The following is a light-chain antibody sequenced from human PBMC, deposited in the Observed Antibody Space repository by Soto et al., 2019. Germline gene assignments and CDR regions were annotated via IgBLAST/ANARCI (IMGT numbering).Light chain of an antibody. Sequence: DIVMTQSPDSLAVSLGERATINCKSSQSVLYSSNNKNHLAWYQQKPGQPPKLLIYWASTRESGVPDRFSGSGSGTDFTLTISSLQAEDVAVYYCQQYYASPYTFGQGTQLEIK. CDR1: QSVLYSSNNKNH. CDR2: WAS. J-gene: IGKJ2*01. CDR3: QQYYASPYT. V-gene: IGKV4-1*01.